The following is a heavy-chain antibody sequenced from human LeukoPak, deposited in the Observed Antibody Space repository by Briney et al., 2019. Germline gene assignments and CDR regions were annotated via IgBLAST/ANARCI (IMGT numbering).Heavy chain of an antibody. CDR1: GYTFTDFY. D-gene: IGHD1-26*01. V-gene: IGHV1-2*02. J-gene: IGHJ3*02. CDR2: INPNSGGT. CDR3: ARGNGGSPYDAFAI. Sequence: ASVKVSCKASGYTFTDFYMHWVRQAPGQGLEWMGWINPNSGGTNYAQKFQGRVTLTRDTSISTAYMELSSLRSDDTAMYYCARGNGGSPYDAFAIWGQGTMVTVSS.